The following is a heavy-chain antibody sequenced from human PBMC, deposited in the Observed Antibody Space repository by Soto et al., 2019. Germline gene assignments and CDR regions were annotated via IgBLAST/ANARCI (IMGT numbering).Heavy chain of an antibody. CDR1: GGSITDYS. D-gene: IGHD2-21*02. J-gene: IGHJ5*02. CDR3: ARDQGVVVTADNWFDP. V-gene: IGHV4-4*07. Sequence: PSETLSLTCTVSGGSITDYSWVWIRQPAGRGLEWIGRIFSSVSTTYNPTHKGRITKSLDTSRNQFSLKLNSATATDTAVYFCARDQGVVVTADNWFDPWGQGILVTVSS. CDR2: IFSSVST.